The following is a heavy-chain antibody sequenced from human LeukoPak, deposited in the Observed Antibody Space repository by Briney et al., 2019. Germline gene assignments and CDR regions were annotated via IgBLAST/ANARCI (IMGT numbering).Heavy chain of an antibody. Sequence: SETLSLTCTVSGGSISGYYWSWIRQSPGKGLEWIGYIYSSGATNYYPSFKSRVTISLDTSKNQFSLKVSSVTAADTAVYHCARHVRDSSGISHHYYLDVWGKGTTVTVSS. J-gene: IGHJ6*03. CDR2: IYSSGAT. CDR1: GGSISGYY. V-gene: IGHV4-4*08. D-gene: IGHD6-19*01. CDR3: ARHVRDSSGISHHYYLDV.